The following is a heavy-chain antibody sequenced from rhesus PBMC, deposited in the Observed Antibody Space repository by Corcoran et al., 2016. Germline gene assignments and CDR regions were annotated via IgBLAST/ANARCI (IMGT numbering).Heavy chain of an antibody. D-gene: IGHD2-2*01. V-gene: IGHV4S10*01. CDR3: ARDDCTSTTCSLYY. Sequence: QVQLQESGPGVVKPSETLSLTCAVSGGSISDSYRWSWIRQPPGKGLGWIGYIYGSSTSPNYNPSLKSRVTISKDTSKNQFSLKLSSVTAAYTAVYYCARDDCTSTTCSLYYWGQGVLVTVSS. CDR1: GGSISDSYR. CDR2: IYGSSTSP. J-gene: IGHJ4*01.